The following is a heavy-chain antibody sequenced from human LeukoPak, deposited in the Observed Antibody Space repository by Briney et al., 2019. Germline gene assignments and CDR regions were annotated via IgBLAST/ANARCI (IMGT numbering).Heavy chain of an antibody. Sequence: PSQTLSLTCAVSGGSISSGGYSWGWIRQPPGKGLEWIGYIYLSGSTFYNPSLKSRVSISVDSSKNQFSLKLSSVTAADTAIYYCARAPRVSLLSPAFDIWGQGTMVTVSS. V-gene: IGHV4-30-2*01. J-gene: IGHJ3*02. D-gene: IGHD3-16*02. CDR1: GGSISSGGYS. CDR3: ARAPRVSLLSPAFDI. CDR2: IYLSGST.